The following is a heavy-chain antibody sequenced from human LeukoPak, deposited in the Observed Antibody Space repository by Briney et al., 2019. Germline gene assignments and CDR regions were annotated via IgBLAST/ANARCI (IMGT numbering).Heavy chain of an antibody. D-gene: IGHD1-26*01. CDR2: ISYDGSNK. V-gene: IGHV3-30*03. Sequence: GRSLRLSCAASGFTFSSYGMHWVRQAPGKGLKWVAVISYDGSNKYYADSVKGRFTISRDNSKNTLYLQMNSLRAEDTAVYYCARLNSGSYYFDYWGQGTLVTVSS. CDR1: GFTFSSYG. J-gene: IGHJ4*02. CDR3: ARLNSGSYYFDY.